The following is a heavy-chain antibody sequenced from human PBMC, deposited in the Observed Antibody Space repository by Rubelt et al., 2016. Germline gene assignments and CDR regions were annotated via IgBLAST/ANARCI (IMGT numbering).Heavy chain of an antibody. CDR2: FDPEDGET. CDR3: ATASPYCSGGSCY. V-gene: IGHV1-24*01. CDR1: GYTLTELS. J-gene: IGHJ4*02. Sequence: QVQLVQSGAEVKKPGASVKVSCKVSGYTLTELSMHWVRQAPGKGIEWMGGFDPEDGETIYAQKVQGRVTMTDDTSTDTAYMELSSLRSEDTAVYYCATASPYCSGGSCYWGQGTLVTVSS. D-gene: IGHD2-15*01.